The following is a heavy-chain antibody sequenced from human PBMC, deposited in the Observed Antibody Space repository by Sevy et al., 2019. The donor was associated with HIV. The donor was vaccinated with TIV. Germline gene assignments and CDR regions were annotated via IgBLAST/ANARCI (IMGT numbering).Heavy chain of an antibody. CDR2: ISYDGSNK. Sequence: GGSLRLSCAASGFTFSSYAMHWVRQAPGKGLEWVAVISYDGSNKYYAHSVKGRFTISGDNSKNTFYLQMNSMRAEDTAVYYCARDLPITGLRSLGMGWFDYWGQGTLVTVSS. J-gene: IGHJ4*02. D-gene: IGHD3-16*01. CDR3: ARDLPITGLRSLGMGWFDY. CDR1: GFTFSSYA. V-gene: IGHV3-30-3*01.